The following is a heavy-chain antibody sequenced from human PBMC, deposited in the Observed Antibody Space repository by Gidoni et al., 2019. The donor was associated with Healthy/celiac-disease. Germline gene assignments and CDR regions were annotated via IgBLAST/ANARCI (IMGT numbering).Heavy chain of an antibody. J-gene: IGHJ5*02. CDR1: GYSFTSYW. D-gene: IGHD6-13*01. Sequence: EVPLVQSGAEAKKPGESLRISCKGSGYSFTSYWISWVRQMPGKGLEWMGRIDPSDTYTNYSPSFQGNVTIAADKAISTAYLQWSSLKASDTAMYYCARQSRSSWTYNWFDPWGQGTLVTVSS. CDR3: ARQSRSSWTYNWFDP. V-gene: IGHV5-10-1*03. CDR2: IDPSDTYT.